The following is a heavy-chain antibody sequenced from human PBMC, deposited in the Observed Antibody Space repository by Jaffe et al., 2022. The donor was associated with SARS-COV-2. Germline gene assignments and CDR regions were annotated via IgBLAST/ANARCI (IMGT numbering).Heavy chain of an antibody. J-gene: IGHJ6*02. CDR2: IKSKTDGGTT. V-gene: IGHV3-15*01. CDR3: TTDTDIVVVPAAIVSYYYYYYGMDV. D-gene: IGHD2-2*02. CDR1: GFTFSNAW. Sequence: EVQLVESGGGLVKPGGSLRLSCAASGFTFSNAWMSWVRQAPGKGLEWVGRIKSKTDGGTTDYAAPVKGRFTISRDDSKNTLYLQMNSLKTEDTAVYYCTTDTDIVVVPAAIVSYYYYYYGMDVWGQGTTVTVSS.